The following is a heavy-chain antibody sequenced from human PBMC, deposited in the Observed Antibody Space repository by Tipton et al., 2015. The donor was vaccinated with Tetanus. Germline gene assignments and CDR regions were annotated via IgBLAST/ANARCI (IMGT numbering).Heavy chain of an antibody. CDR2: IIPIFGTA. D-gene: IGHD6-19*01. CDR1: GGTFSSYA. V-gene: IGHV1-69*01. Sequence: QLVQSGAEVKKPGSSVKVSCKASGGTFSSYAISWVRQAPGQGLEWMGGIIPIFGTANYAQKFQGRVTLTADESTSTAYMELSSLRSEDTAVYYCARGPASSGWYHGNGMDVWGQGTTVTVSS. J-gene: IGHJ6*02. CDR3: ARGPASSGWYHGNGMDV.